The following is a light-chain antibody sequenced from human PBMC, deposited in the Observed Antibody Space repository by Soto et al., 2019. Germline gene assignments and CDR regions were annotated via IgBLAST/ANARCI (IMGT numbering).Light chain of an antibody. J-gene: IGLJ2*01. V-gene: IGLV1-51*01. CDR2: DNN. Sequence: QSVLTQPPSVSAAPGQTVTISCSGSSSNIGNNYVSWYQQLPGTAPKLLTYDNNKRPSGITDRFSGSKSGTSATLGITGLQTGDEAEYYCGTWDSSLSAVVFGGGTKLTVL. CDR1: SSNIGNNY. CDR3: GTWDSSLSAVV.